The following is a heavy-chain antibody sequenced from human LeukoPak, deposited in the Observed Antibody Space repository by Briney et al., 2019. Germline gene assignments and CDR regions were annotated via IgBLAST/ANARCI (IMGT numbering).Heavy chain of an antibody. CDR3: AGGPHYYDVYFFDH. CDR2: IYNGGST. D-gene: IGHD3-16*01. CDR1: GGSISSGVNY. V-gene: IGHV4-31*03. Sequence: SQTLSLTCTVSGGSISSGVNYWNWIRQHPGKGLEWLGFIYNGGSTYYNPSLKSRVTISVDKSKNQFSLRLSSVTAADTAVYYCAGGPHYYDVYFFDHWGQGTLVTVSS. J-gene: IGHJ4*02.